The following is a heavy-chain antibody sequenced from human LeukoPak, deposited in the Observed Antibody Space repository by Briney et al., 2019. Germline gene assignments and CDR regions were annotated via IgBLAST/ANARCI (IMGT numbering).Heavy chain of an antibody. J-gene: IGHJ2*01. Sequence: SSETLSLTCTVSGGSISSYYWSWIRQPAGKGLEWIGRIYTSWSTNYNPSLKSRVTMSVDTSKNQFSLKLSSVTAADTAVYYCARDRDYYDSSGYYWYFDLWGRGTLVTVSS. D-gene: IGHD3-22*01. CDR3: ARDRDYYDSSGYYWYFDL. V-gene: IGHV4-4*07. CDR2: IYTSWST. CDR1: GGSISSYY.